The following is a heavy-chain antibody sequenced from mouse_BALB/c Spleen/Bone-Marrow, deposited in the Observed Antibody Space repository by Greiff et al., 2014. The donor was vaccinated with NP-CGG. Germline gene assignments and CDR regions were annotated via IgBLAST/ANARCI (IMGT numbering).Heavy chain of an antibody. CDR1: GFSLNSYG. CDR2: IWAGGST. CDR3: ARVYLWYFDV. D-gene: IGHD2-3*01. V-gene: IGHV2-9*02. Sequence: QGQLKESGPGLVAPSQSLSITCTVSGFSLNSYGVHWVRQPPGKGLEWLGVIWAGGSTNYNSALMSRLSISKDNSKSQVFLKMNSLQTDDTAMYYCARVYLWYFDVWGAGTTVTVSS. J-gene: IGHJ1*01.